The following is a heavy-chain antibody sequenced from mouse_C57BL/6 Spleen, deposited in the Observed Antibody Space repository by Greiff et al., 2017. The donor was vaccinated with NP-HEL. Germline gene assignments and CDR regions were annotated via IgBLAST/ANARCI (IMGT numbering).Heavy chain of an antibody. CDR3: ARCYSNYVNWYFDV. CDR1: GYTFTDYY. Sequence: VKLQESGPELVKPGASVKISCKASGYTFTDYYINWVKQRPGQGLEWIGWIFPGSGSTYYNEKFKGKATLTVDKSSSTAYMLLSSLTSEDSAVYFCARCYSNYVNWYFDVWGTGTTVTVSS. V-gene: IGHV1-75*01. J-gene: IGHJ1*03. D-gene: IGHD2-5*01. CDR2: IFPGSGST.